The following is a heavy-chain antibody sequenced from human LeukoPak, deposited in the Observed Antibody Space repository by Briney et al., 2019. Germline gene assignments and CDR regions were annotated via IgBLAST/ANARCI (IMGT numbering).Heavy chain of an antibody. V-gene: IGHV1-69*13. D-gene: IGHD6-19*01. Sequence: GASVTVSCTASGYTFTGYYMHWVRQAPGQGLEWMGGIIPIFGTANYAQKFQGRVTITADESTSTAYMELSSLRSEDTAVYYCAKDNRRHYTSGPNPDSLHWGQGALVTVSS. CDR3: AKDNRRHYTSGPNPDSLH. J-gene: IGHJ4*02. CDR1: GYTFTGYY. CDR2: IIPIFGTA.